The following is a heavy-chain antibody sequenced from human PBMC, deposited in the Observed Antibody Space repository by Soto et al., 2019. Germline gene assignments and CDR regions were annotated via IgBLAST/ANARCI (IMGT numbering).Heavy chain of an antibody. J-gene: IGHJ6*02. D-gene: IGHD2-2*02. CDR2: IYYSGST. V-gene: IGHV4-31*03. CDR1: GGSISSGGYY. CDR3: ARQEVVPAAIGDYYYYYGMDV. Sequence: QVQLQESGPGLVKPSQTLSLTCTVSGGSISSGGYYWSWIRQHPGKGLEWIGYIYYSGSTYYNPALKSRVTISVDTSKNQLSLKLSSVTAADTAVYYCARQEVVPAAIGDYYYYYGMDVWGQGTTVTVSS.